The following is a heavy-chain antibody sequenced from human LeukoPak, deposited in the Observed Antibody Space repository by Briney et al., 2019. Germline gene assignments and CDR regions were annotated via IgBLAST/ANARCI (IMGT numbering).Heavy chain of an antibody. D-gene: IGHD3-3*02. CDR2: ISGSGGNT. V-gene: IGHV3-23*01. CDR1: GFTFSSYA. CDR3: AKDGRHFWSGFFD. Sequence: GGSLRLSCAASGFTFSSYAMSWVRQAPGKGPEWVSVISGSGGNTYYADSVKGRFTISRDNSKNTLYLQMNSLRAEDTAVYYCAKDGRHFWSGFFDWGQGTLVTVSS. J-gene: IGHJ4*02.